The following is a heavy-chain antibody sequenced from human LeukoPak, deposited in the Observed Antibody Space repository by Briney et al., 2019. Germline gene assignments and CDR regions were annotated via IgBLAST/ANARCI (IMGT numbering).Heavy chain of an antibody. D-gene: IGHD1-26*01. Sequence: PETLSLTCTVSGGSVSSGSYYWSWIRQPPGKGLEWIGYIYYSGSTNYNPSLKSRVTISVDTSKNQFSLKLSSVTAADTAVYYCARESFEWELLTDYYYYYGMDVWGQGTTVTVSS. CDR3: ARESFEWELLTDYYYYYGMDV. J-gene: IGHJ6*02. CDR2: IYYSGST. CDR1: GGSVSSGSYY. V-gene: IGHV4-61*01.